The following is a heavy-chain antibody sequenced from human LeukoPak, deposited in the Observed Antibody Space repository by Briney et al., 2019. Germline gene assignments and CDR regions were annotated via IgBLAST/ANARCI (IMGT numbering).Heavy chain of an antibody. D-gene: IGHD5-18*01. CDR2: IYHSGST. Sequence: SETLSLTCTVSGGSISSGGYYWSWIRQPPGKGLEWIGYIYHSGSTYYNPSLKSRVTISVDRSKNQFSLKLSSVTAADTAVYYCARDLNRSYGYDDAFDIWGQGTMVTVSS. CDR1: GGSISSGGYY. V-gene: IGHV4-30-2*01. J-gene: IGHJ3*02. CDR3: ARDLNRSYGYDDAFDI.